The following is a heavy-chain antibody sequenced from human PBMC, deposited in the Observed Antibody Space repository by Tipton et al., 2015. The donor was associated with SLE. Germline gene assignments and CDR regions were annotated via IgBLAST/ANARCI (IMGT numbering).Heavy chain of an antibody. J-gene: IGHJ4*02. CDR1: GGSISSYY. CDR3: ARLDGSVSYSRLGY. CDR2: IYYSGGT. V-gene: IGHV4-59*08. D-gene: IGHD3-10*01. Sequence: TLSLTCTVSGGSISSYYWSWIRQPPGKGLEWIGYIYYSGGTNYNPSLKSRITRSVDTSKNQFSLKLSSVTAADTAVYYCARLDGSVSYSRLGYWGQGTLVTVSS.